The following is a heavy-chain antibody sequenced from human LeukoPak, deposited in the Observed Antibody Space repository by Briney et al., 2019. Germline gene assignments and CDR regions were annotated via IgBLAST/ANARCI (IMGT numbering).Heavy chain of an antibody. V-gene: IGHV3-48*03. CDR2: ISSGGSTI. Sequence: GGSLRLSCAASGFTFSNYEMNWVRQAPGKGLEWVSYISSGGSTIYYADSVKGRFTISRDNAKNSLYLQMNSLRAEDTAIYYCARDFYYGSGRFDYWGQGTLATVSS. D-gene: IGHD3-10*01. CDR3: ARDFYYGSGRFDY. CDR1: GFTFSNYE. J-gene: IGHJ4*02.